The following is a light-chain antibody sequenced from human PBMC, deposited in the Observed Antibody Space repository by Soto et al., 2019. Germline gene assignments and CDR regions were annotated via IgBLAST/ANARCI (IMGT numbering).Light chain of an antibody. J-gene: IGKJ4*01. CDR2: DAS. CDR3: QQRSNWPPRLT. V-gene: IGKV3D-20*02. Sequence: DTVLTQSPGTLSLSPGERATLSCRVCHSVSSSYLAWYQQKPGQAPRLLIYDASNRATGIPARFSGSGSGTDFTLTISSLEPEDFAVYYCQQRSNWPPRLTFGGGTKVDIK. CDR1: HSVSSSY.